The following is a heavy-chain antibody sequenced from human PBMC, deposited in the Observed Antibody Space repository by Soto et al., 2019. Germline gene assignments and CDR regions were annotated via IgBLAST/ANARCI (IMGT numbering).Heavy chain of an antibody. D-gene: IGHD2-15*01. V-gene: IGHV1-18*01. Sequence: QVQLVQSGAEVKKPGASVKVSCKASGYTFTSYGITWVRQAPGQGLEWMGWISAYNGNTNYAQKLQGRVTMTTDTSTSTAYIELRSLRSDDTAVYYCARARLGYCSGGSCYSFDSWGQGTLVTVSS. CDR2: ISAYNGNT. CDR1: GYTFTSYG. CDR3: ARARLGYCSGGSCYSFDS. J-gene: IGHJ4*02.